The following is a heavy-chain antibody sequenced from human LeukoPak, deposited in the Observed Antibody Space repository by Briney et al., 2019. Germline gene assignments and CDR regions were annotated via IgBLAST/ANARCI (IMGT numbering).Heavy chain of an antibody. D-gene: IGHD3-22*01. CDR3: ARLRLRHDSNGYSTSYEAVDI. V-gene: IGHV4-59*08. Sequence: SETLSLTCTVSGASISTFYWTWIRQPPGKGLEWIAYMDYRGSSDYNPSLKSRVTMSVDTSIDQFSLKLNSVTAADTAVYYCARLRLRHDSNGYSTSYEAVDIWGQGTVVTVSS. J-gene: IGHJ3*02. CDR1: GASISTFY. CDR2: MDYRGSS.